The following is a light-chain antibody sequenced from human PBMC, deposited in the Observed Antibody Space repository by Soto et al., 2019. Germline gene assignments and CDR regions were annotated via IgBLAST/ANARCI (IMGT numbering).Light chain of an antibody. CDR1: QDISIW. J-gene: IGKJ5*01. Sequence: DIQMTQSPSSVSASVGDRVTITCRASQDISIWLAWYQQKPGKPPNLLISAVSSLQSGVPSRFSGSGSSRDFTLTSSSLQPEDFATYYCHQANSDPNTFGQGTRLEI. CDR2: AVS. CDR3: HQANSDPNT. V-gene: IGKV1-12*01.